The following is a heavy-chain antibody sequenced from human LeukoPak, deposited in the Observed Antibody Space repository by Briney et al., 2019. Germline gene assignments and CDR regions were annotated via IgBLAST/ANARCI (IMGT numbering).Heavy chain of an antibody. CDR1: GFTFSSYD. CDR2: IGTAGDT. V-gene: IGHV3-13*01. J-gene: IGHJ3*02. CDR3: ARGSYYYDSSGRHAFDI. Sequence: GGSLRLSCAASGFTFSSYDMHWVRQATGKGLEWVSAIGTAGDTYYPGSVKGRFTISRENAKNSLYLQMNSLRAGDTAVYYCARGSYYYDSSGRHAFDIWGQGTMVTVSS. D-gene: IGHD3-22*01.